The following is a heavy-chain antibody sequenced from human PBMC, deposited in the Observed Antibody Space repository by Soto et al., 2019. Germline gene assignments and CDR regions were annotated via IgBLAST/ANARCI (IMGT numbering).Heavy chain of an antibody. CDR3: AKRNGITGTWGTFDN. D-gene: IGHD1-7*01. CDR2: ISGSGGST. CDR1: GFTFSSYA. Sequence: GGSLRLSCAASGFTFSSYAMSWVRQAPGKGLEWVSAISGSGGSTYYADSVKGRFTISRDNTKNTLYLQMNSLRADDLAVYYCAKRNGITGTWGTFDNWGQGTMVTVSS. V-gene: IGHV3-23*01. J-gene: IGHJ4*01.